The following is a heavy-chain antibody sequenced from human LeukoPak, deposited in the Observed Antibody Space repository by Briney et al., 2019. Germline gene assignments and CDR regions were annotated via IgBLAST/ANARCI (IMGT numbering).Heavy chain of an antibody. V-gene: IGHV4-61*02. CDR3: ARDLDDYYDSSEHWFDP. J-gene: IGHJ5*02. Sequence: KSSETLPLTCTVSGGSISSGSYYWSWIRQPAGKGLEWIGRIYTSGSTNYNPSLKSRVTISVDTSKNQFSLKLSSVTAADTAVYYCARDLDDYYDSSEHWFDPWGQGTLVTVSS. CDR1: GGSISSGSYY. D-gene: IGHD3-22*01. CDR2: IYTSGST.